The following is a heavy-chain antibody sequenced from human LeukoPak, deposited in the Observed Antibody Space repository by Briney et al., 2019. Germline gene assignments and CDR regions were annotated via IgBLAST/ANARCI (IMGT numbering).Heavy chain of an antibody. CDR2: IYPSDSDT. Sequence: GASLKSSCRGFGYSFISYWGGWWRRIPGKGLKWMGIIYPSDSDTRYNPSFTGQVTISADKSISTAYLQWSSLKASDTAMYYCARRPSWYRLPSGVYYYYGMDVWGQGTTLTVSS. D-gene: IGHD2-2*01. V-gene: IGHV5-51*01. CDR1: GYSFISYW. CDR3: ARRPSWYRLPSGVYYYYGMDV. J-gene: IGHJ6*02.